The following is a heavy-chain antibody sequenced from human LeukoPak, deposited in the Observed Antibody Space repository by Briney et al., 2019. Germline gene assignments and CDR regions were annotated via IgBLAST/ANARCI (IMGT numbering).Heavy chain of an antibody. J-gene: IGHJ4*02. Sequence: GGSLRLSCTASGFTFGTYAMSWVRQAPGKGLEWVSAISGSGGSTYYADSVKGRFTISRDNSKNTLYLQMNRLIAEDTAVYSCAKGGQDYGSGSYPHYWGQGTLVTVSS. V-gene: IGHV3-23*01. CDR3: AKGGQDYGSGSYPHY. CDR2: ISGSGGST. CDR1: GFTFGTYA. D-gene: IGHD3-10*01.